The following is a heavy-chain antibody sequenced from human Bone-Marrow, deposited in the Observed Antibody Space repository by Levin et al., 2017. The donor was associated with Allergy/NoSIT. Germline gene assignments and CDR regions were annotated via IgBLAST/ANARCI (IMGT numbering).Heavy chain of an antibody. Sequence: LSLTCAASGYTFSDYYMSWIRQAPGKGLEWVSYISSSGSTIYYADSVKGRFTISRDNAKNSLYLQMNSLRAEDTAVYYCASGVLSTTVGAFDIWGQGTMVTVSS. D-gene: IGHD2-2*01. CDR3: ASGVLSTTVGAFDI. CDR1: GYTFSDYY. CDR2: ISSSGSTI. J-gene: IGHJ3*02. V-gene: IGHV3-11*01.